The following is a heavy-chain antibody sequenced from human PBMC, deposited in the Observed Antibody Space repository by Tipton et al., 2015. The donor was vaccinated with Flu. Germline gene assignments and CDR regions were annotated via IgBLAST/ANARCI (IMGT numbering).Heavy chain of an antibody. J-gene: IGHJ1*01. CDR2: VSYSGIT. CDR3: ARNGGSYSYQH. CDR1: GGSISSYY. D-gene: IGHD3-10*01. Sequence: TLSLTCTVSGGSISSYYWSRLRQPPGKGLEWIGFVSYSGITNYNPSLKGRVTMSLDASKNHFSLSLSSVTAADTAVYYCARNGGSYSYQHWGQGTLVTVSS. V-gene: IGHV4-59*13.